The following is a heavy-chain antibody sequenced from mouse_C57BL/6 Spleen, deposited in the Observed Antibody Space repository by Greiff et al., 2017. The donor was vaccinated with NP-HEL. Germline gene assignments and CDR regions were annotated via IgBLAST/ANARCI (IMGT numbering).Heavy chain of an antibody. J-gene: IGHJ3*01. CDR1: GYAFSSYW. V-gene: IGHV1-80*01. CDR2: IYPGDGDT. Sequence: VQLQQSGAELVKPGASVKISCEASGYAFSSYWMNWVKQRPGKGLEWIGQIYPGDGDTNYNGKFKGKATLTADKSSSTAYMQLSSLTSEDSAVYFCANYDYDASWFAYWGQGTLVTVSA. CDR3: ANYDYDASWFAY. D-gene: IGHD2-4*01.